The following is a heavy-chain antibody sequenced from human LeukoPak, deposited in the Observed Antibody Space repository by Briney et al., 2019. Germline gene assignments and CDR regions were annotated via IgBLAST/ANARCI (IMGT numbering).Heavy chain of an antibody. J-gene: IGHJ3*02. CDR1: DGPIRSSDYY. Sequence: PSETLSLTCTVSDGPIRSSDYYCGWVRRPPGKGLEWAGNIYYSGTTYYNPSLESRVTISVDTSMTQFSLRLTSVTAADTAVYFCARDIGIYPHVAFDIWGQGTLDTVSS. CDR3: ARDIGIYPHVAFDI. D-gene: IGHD2-15*01. V-gene: IGHV4-39*07. CDR2: IYYSGTT.